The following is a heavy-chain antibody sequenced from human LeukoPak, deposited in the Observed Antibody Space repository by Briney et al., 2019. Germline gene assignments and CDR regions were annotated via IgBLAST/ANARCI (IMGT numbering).Heavy chain of an antibody. J-gene: IGHJ4*02. CDR2: ISSSSSTI. V-gene: IGHV3-48*01. D-gene: IGHD2-15*01. CDR1: GFTFSSYS. CDR3: ARTRIGYCSGGSCYRYPFDY. Sequence: GGSLRLSCAASGFTFSSYSMNWVRQAPGKGLEWVSYISSSSSTIYYADSVKGRFTISRDNAKNSLYLQMNSLRAEDTAAYYCARTRIGYCSGGSCYRYPFDYWGQGTLVTVSS.